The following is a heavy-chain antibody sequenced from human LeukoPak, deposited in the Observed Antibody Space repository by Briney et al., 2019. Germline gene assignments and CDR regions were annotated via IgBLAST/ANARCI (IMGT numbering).Heavy chain of an antibody. CDR1: GYTFTSYY. D-gene: IGHD2-2*01. CDR2: INPSGGST. Sequence: ASVKVSCKASGYTFTSYYMHWVRQAPGQGLEWMAMINPSGGSTSYAQKFQGRLTMTRDTSTSTVYMELSSLRSEDTAVYYCASSCSSTNCYGRSDYWGQGNLVTVSS. CDR3: ASSCSSTNCYGRSDY. V-gene: IGHV1-46*01. J-gene: IGHJ4*02.